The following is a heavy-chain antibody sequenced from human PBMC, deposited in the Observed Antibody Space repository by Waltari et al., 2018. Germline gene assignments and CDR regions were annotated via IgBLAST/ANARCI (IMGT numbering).Heavy chain of an antibody. J-gene: IGHJ4*02. CDR3: GTLEDVAS. CDR2: VKLDGTTK. D-gene: IGHD3-16*01. CDR1: GFTFTGYW. Sequence: EVQVVESGGGLVQPGESLTLPCRVSGFTFTGYWMHWGRQVPGKGLEWVSGVKLDGTTKNHADSVRGRCTISSDNARNTVHLQLNSRRVEDTAVYYCGTLEDVASWGRGALVTVSS. V-gene: IGHV3-74*01.